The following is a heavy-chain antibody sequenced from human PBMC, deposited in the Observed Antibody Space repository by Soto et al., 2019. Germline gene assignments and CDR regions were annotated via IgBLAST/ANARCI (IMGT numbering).Heavy chain of an antibody. CDR1: GFTFISYA. CDR2: ISGSGGST. D-gene: IGHD2-2*01. Sequence: WGSLRLSCAASGFTFISYAIILFRQSPGKGLEWVSAISGSGGSTYYADSVKGRFTISGDNSKNTLYLQMNSLRAEDTAVYYCAKRVPAAIEWFDPWGQGTLVTV. J-gene: IGHJ5*02. V-gene: IGHV3-23*01. CDR3: AKRVPAAIEWFDP.